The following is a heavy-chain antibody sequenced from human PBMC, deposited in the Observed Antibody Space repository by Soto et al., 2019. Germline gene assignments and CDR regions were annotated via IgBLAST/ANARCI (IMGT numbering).Heavy chain of an antibody. CDR1: GYTFTSYD. Sequence: ASVKVSCKASGYTFTSYDINWVRQAPGQRLEWMGWINPNSGATNSAQKFQGWVTMTRDTSITTAYMELSRLISDDTAVYYCARARAKVAPSPGNPGHRLFSCTSQADSGLASEGSGQMDVWGQGTTVTVSS. D-gene: IGHD2-8*01. V-gene: IGHV1-2*04. CDR3: ARARAKVAPSPGNPGHRLFSCTSQADSGLASEGSGQMDV. J-gene: IGHJ6*02. CDR2: INPNSGAT.